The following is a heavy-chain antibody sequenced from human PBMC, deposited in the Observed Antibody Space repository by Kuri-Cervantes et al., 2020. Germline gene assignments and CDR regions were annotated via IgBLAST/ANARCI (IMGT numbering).Heavy chain of an antibody. CDR3: AREIHGSGWRWTIDS. D-gene: IGHD6-19*01. CDR2: ISYTGRT. V-gene: IGHV4-59*13. Sequence: SETLSLTCTVSSGSISNYHWTWIRQPPGKGLEWIGDISYTGRTNYNPSLKSRVTISIETSKNQFSLKLKSVTAADTAVYYCAREIHGSGWRWTIDSWGQGTLVTVSS. J-gene: IGHJ4*02. CDR1: SGSISNYH.